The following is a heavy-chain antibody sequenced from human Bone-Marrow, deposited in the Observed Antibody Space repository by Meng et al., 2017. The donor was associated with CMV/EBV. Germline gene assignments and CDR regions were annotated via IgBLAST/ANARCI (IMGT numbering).Heavy chain of an antibody. Sequence: SETLSLTCTVSGGSISSYYWSWIRQPPGKGLEWIGYIYYSGSTNYNPSLKSRVTISVDTSKNQFSLKLSSVTAADTAVYYCARAKISSIAARKGWFDPWGQGTLVTVSS. D-gene: IGHD6-6*01. CDR2: IYYSGST. V-gene: IGHV4-59*01. CDR1: GGSISSYY. CDR3: ARAKISSIAARKGWFDP. J-gene: IGHJ5*02.